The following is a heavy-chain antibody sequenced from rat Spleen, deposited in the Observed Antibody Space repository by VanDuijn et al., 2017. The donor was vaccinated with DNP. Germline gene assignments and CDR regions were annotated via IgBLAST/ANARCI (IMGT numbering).Heavy chain of an antibody. V-gene: IGHV5-22*01. CDR2: INYDGGNT. D-gene: IGHD1-2*01. J-gene: IGHJ2*01. CDR3: ASLSSSPFDY. CDR1: GFTFSDYN. Sequence: EVQLVESGGGLVQPGRSLKLSCAASGFTFSDYNMAWVRQAPTKGLEWVTYINYDGGNTYYRDSVKGRFTISRDNAKSTLYLQMNSLRSEDTATYYCASLSSSPFDYWGQGVMVTVSS.